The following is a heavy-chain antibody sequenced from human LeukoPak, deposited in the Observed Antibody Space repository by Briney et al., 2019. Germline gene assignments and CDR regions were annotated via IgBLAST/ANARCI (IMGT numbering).Heavy chain of an antibody. Sequence: ASVKVSCKASGYTFTGYYMHWVRQAPGQGLEWMGWINPNSGGTNYAQKFQGRVTMTRDTSISTAYMELSRLRSDDTAVYYCARAWDYDFWSGYLYWGQGTLVTVSS. CDR1: GYTFTGYY. CDR2: INPNSGGT. J-gene: IGHJ4*02. D-gene: IGHD3-3*01. V-gene: IGHV1-2*02. CDR3: ARAWDYDFWSGYLY.